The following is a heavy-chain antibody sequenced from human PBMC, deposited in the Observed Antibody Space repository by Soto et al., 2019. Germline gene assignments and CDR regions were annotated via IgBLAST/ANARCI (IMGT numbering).Heavy chain of an antibody. J-gene: IGHJ6*03. CDR3: ARATAPTYYYGSGSYFPFVSVRYYYYYMDV. V-gene: IGHV1-8*01. CDR1: GYTFTSYD. D-gene: IGHD3-10*01. Sequence: ASVKVSCKASGYTFTSYDINWVRQATGQGLEWMGWMNPNSGNTGYAQKFQGRVTMTRNTSISTAYMELGSLRSEDTAVYYCARATAPTYYYGSGSYFPFVSVRYYYYYMDVWGKGTTVTVSS. CDR2: MNPNSGNT.